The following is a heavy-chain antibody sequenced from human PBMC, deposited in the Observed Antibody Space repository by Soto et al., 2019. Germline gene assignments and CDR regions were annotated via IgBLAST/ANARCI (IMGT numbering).Heavy chain of an antibody. V-gene: IGHV1-58*02. CDR1: GFTFTSSA. D-gene: IGHD3-3*01. CDR2: IVVGSGNT. Sequence: GASVKVSCKASGFTFTSSAMQWVRQARGQRLEWIGWIVVGSGNTNYAQKFQERVTITRDMSTSTAYMELSSLRSEDTAVYYCAAAGYAYYDFWRGQQLGYYYYYMDVWGKGTTVTVSS. CDR3: AAAGYAYYDFWRGQQLGYYYYYMDV. J-gene: IGHJ6*03.